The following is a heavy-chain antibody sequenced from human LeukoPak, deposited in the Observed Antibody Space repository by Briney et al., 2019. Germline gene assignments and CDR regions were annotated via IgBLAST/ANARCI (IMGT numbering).Heavy chain of an antibody. V-gene: IGHV3-21*06. D-gene: IGHD4-17*01. J-gene: IGHJ4*02. Sequence: GGSLRLSCAASGFTFSTYSMSWVRQAPGKGLEWVSSISSSSTYIYYADSVKGRFTISRDNAKNSLYLQMNSLRAEVTAVYYCGTWTTVASYFDYWGQGTLVTVSS. CDR1: GFTFSTYS. CDR2: ISSSSTYI. CDR3: GTWTTVASYFDY.